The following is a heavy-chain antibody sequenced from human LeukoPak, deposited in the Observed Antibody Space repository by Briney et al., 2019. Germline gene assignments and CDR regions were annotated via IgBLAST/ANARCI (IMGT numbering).Heavy chain of an antibody. V-gene: IGHV3-23*01. CDR1: GFTFSSYA. J-gene: IGHJ4*02. CDR3: AKDLRRGYCSGGSCYSYLLGYFDY. D-gene: IGHD2-15*01. CDR2: ISGSGGST. Sequence: GGSLRLSCAASGFTFSSYAMSWVRQAPGKGLEWVSAISGSGGSTYNADSVKGRFTISRDNSKNTLYLQMNSLRAEDTAVYYCAKDLRRGYCSGGSCYSYLLGYFDYWGQGTLVTVSS.